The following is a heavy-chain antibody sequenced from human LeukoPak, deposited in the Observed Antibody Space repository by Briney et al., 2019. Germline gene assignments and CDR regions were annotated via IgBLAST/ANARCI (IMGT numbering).Heavy chain of an antibody. D-gene: IGHD5-24*01. CDR3: AKANGRDGYNPTGG. J-gene: IGHJ4*02. CDR2: ISGSGGST. V-gene: IGHV3-23*01. Sequence: GGSLRLSCAASGFTFSSYAMSWVRQAPGKGLEWVSAISGSGGSTYYADSVKGRFTISRDNSKNTLYLQMNNLRAEDTAVYYCAKANGRDGYNPTGGWGQGTLVTVSS. CDR1: GFTFSSYA.